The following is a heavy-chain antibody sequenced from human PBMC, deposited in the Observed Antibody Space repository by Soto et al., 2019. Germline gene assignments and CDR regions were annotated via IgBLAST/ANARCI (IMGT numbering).Heavy chain of an antibody. CDR3: ARYSGGTPYQFDP. J-gene: IGHJ5*02. V-gene: IGHV1-69*02. Sequence: SVKVSCKASGGTFSSYTISWVRQAPGQGLEWMGRIIPILGIANYAQKFQGRVTITADKSTSTAYMELSSLRSEDTAVYYCARYSGGTPYQFDPWGQGTLVTVSS. CDR2: IIPILGIA. CDR1: GGTFSSYT. D-gene: IGHD2-15*01.